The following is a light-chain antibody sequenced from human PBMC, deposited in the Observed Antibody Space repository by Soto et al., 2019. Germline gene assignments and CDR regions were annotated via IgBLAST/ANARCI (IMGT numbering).Light chain of an antibody. V-gene: IGKV3-20*01. CDR2: GAS. J-gene: IGKJ4*01. Sequence: EIVLTQSPGTLSLSPGERATLSCRASQSVSSSYLAWYQQKSGQAPRLLIYGASSRATGLPDRFSGSGSGTDFTLTISRLEPEDFAVYYCQQYVSSTLTFGGGTKVEIK. CDR1: QSVSSSY. CDR3: QQYVSSTLT.